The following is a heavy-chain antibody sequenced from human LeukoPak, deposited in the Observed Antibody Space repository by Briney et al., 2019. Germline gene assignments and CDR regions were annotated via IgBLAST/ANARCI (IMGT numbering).Heavy chain of an antibody. V-gene: IGHV3-66*01. CDR2: IYSDGST. CDR1: GFTVSGNY. Sequence: GGSLRLSCAASGFTVSGNYMSWVRQASGKGLEWVSVIYSDGSTYYADSVKGRFSISRDNSKNTVYLQMNRLRVENTAVYYCARDIGSSAGFDYWGQGTLVTVSS. CDR3: ARDIGSSAGFDY. D-gene: IGHD6-13*01. J-gene: IGHJ4*02.